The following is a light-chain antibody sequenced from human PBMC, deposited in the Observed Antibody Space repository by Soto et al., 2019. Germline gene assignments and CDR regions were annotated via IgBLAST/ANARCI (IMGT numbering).Light chain of an antibody. V-gene: IGLV2-14*01. CDR1: SSDVGGYNY. CDR3: SSYTSSSTPRV. Sequence: QSVLTQPASVSGSPGQSITISCTGTSSDVGGYNYVSWYQQHPGKAPKLMIYAVSNRPSGVSNRFSGSKSGNTASLTISGLQAEDEADYYCSSYTSSSTPRVFGGGTKLTVL. J-gene: IGLJ3*02. CDR2: AVS.